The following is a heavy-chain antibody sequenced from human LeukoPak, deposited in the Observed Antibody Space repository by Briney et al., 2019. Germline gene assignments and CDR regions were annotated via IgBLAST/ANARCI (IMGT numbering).Heavy chain of an antibody. CDR2: IHWNDDK. Sequence: SGPTLVKTTPTLTLTCTFSGFSLSTSGVGVGWIRQPPGKALEWLSLIHWNDDKRYSPSLKSRLTITKDTSKNQVVLTMTNMDPVDTATYYCAHSYDFWSGYYAGFFDYWGQGTLVTVSS. CDR3: AHSYDFWSGYYAGFFDY. CDR1: GFSLSTSGVG. D-gene: IGHD3-3*01. J-gene: IGHJ4*02. V-gene: IGHV2-5*01.